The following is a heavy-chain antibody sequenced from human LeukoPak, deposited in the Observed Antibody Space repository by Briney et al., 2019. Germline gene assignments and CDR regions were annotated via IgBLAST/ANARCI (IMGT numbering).Heavy chain of an antibody. CDR2: INPNSGGT. D-gene: IGHD5-24*01. CDR1: GYTFTGYY. Sequence: ASVKVSCKASGYTFTGYYMHWVRQAPGQGLEWMGWINPNSGGTNYAQKFQGRVTMTRDTSISTAYMELSRLRSDDTAVYYCARGRLKTRDGNNWSDPWGQGTLVTVSS. CDR3: ARGRLKTRDGNNWSDP. V-gene: IGHV1-2*02. J-gene: IGHJ5*02.